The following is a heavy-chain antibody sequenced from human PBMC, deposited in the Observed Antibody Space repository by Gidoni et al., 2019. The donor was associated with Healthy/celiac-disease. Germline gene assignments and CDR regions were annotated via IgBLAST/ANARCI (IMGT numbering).Heavy chain of an antibody. CDR1: GFTFSSYA. CDR3: ARQYGSGSYYPYYYYMDV. Sequence: QVQLVASGGGVVQPGRSLRLSCAASGFTFSSYAMHWVRQAPGKGLEWVAVISYDGSNKYYADSVKGRFTISRDNSKNTLYLQMNSLRAEDTAVYYCARQYGSGSYYPYYYYMDVWGKGTTVTVSS. V-gene: IGHV3-30-3*01. CDR2: ISYDGSNK. J-gene: IGHJ6*03. D-gene: IGHD3-10*01.